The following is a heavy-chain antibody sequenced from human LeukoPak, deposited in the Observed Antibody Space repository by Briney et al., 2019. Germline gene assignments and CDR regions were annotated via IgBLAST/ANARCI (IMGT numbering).Heavy chain of an antibody. CDR2: IYTSGST. D-gene: IGHD3-22*01. J-gene: IGHJ3*02. V-gene: IGHV4-4*07. Sequence: SETLSLTCPVSGGSISSYYWSWIRQPAGEGLEWIGRIYTSGSTNYNPSLKDRVTMSVDTSKNQFSLKLSSVTAAETAVYYCEAYYYDSSGYAVGAFDIWGQGTMVTVSS. CDR3: EAYYYDSSGYAVGAFDI. CDR1: GGSISSYY.